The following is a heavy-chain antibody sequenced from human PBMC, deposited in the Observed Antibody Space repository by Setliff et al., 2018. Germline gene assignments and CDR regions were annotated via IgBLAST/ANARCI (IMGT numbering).Heavy chain of an antibody. CDR2: INAGNGNT. CDR3: AREVYGGVKSGGFDV. J-gene: IGHJ3*01. V-gene: IGHV1-3*03. D-gene: IGHD4-17*01. CDR1: GYTFISYD. Sequence: GASVKVSCKASGYTFISYDISWVRQAPGQGLEWMGWINAGNGNTKYSQKFQGRVTITRDTSASTAYMELSSLRAEDMAVYYCAREVYGGVKSGGFDVWGQGTMVTVSS.